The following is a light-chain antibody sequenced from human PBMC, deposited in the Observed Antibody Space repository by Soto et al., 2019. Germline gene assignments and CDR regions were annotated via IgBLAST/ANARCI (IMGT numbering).Light chain of an antibody. Sequence: QSVLTQPPSASGTPGQRGTISCSGSRSSIGSNSVYWYQQLPGTAPKLLIYNNNHRPAGVPDRFSGSKSGTSGSLAISGLRSEDEADYFCAAWDGSLSGRFVFGTGTKVTVL. CDR2: NNN. CDR3: AAWDGSLSGRFV. J-gene: IGLJ1*01. CDR1: RSSIGSNS. V-gene: IGLV1-47*02.